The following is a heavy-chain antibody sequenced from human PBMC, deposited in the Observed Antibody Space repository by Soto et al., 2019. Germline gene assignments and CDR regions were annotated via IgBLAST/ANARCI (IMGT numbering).Heavy chain of an antibody. CDR3: APKLQVYYALDV. CDR2: ISFDGSNK. D-gene: IGHD2-15*01. V-gene: IGHV3-30*03. CDR1: GFTFSSYG. J-gene: IGHJ6*02. Sequence: QVQLVESGGGVVQPGRSLRLSCAASGFTFSSYGMHWVRQAPGKGLEWVSVISFDGSNKYYADSVKGRFTISRDNSKNTVYLQMNSLRAEGTPGYYSAPKLQVYYALDVWGQGTTVTVSS.